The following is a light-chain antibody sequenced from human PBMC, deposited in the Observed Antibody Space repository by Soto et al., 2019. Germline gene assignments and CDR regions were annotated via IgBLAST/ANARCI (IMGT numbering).Light chain of an antibody. Sequence: DIQMTQSPSSLSPSVGDRVTITCRASRSISDWLAWYQQKPGKAPELLIFDASNLKSGVSSRFSGSGSGTEFTLTISSLQTEDVAVYYCQQYYETPWTFGQGTKVDIK. V-gene: IGKV1-5*01. CDR1: RSISDW. J-gene: IGKJ1*01. CDR2: DAS. CDR3: QQYYETPWT.